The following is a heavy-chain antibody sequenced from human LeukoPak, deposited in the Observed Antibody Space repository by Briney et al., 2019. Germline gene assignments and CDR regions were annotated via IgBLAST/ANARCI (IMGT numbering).Heavy chain of an antibody. Sequence: ASVKVSCKASGYTFTSYGISWVRQATGQGLEWMGWMNPNSGNTGYAQKFQGRVTITRNTSISTAYMELSSLRSEDTAVYYCARDAERGYYYYMDVWGKGTTVTVSS. CDR2: MNPNSGNT. CDR1: GYTFTSYG. D-gene: IGHD1-1*01. CDR3: ARDAERGYYYYMDV. V-gene: IGHV1-8*03. J-gene: IGHJ6*03.